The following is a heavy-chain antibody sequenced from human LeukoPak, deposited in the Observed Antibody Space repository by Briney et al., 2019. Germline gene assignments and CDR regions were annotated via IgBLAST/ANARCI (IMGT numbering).Heavy chain of an antibody. Sequence: SETLSLTCAVYGGSFSGYYWSWIRQPPGKGLEWIGEINHSGSTNYNPSPKSRVTISVDTSKNQFSLKLSSVTAADTAVYYCARGGYCSGGSCYAFDYWGQGTLVTVSS. CDR2: INHSGST. CDR1: GGSFSGYY. D-gene: IGHD2-15*01. J-gene: IGHJ4*02. CDR3: ARGGYCSGGSCYAFDY. V-gene: IGHV4-34*01.